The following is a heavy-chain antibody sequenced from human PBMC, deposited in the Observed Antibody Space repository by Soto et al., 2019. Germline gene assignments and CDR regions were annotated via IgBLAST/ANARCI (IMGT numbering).Heavy chain of an antibody. D-gene: IGHD6-6*01. CDR1: GFTFSSYA. CDR3: ARLQQLVAIKGLYYYYGMDV. J-gene: IGHJ6*02. CDR2: ISYDGSNK. Sequence: VQLVESGGGLVQPGRSLRLSCADSGFTFSSYAMHWVRQAPGKGLEWVAVISYDGSNKYYADSVKGRFTISRDNSKNTLYLQMNSLRAEDTAVYYCARLQQLVAIKGLYYYYGMDVWGQGTTVTVSS. V-gene: IGHV3-30-3*01.